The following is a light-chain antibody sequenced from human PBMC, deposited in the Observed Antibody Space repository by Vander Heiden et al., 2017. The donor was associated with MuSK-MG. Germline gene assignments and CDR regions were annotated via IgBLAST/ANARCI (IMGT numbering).Light chain of an antibody. J-gene: IGKJ4*01. V-gene: IGKV1-17*01. Sequence: IQMTQSPSSLSASVGDTVTLTCRARQSIRNDLGWYQQKPGEAPKRLISAASSLQSWVPSRFSASGSGTDFTLTISSLRPEDSATYYCQQHHVYPPLTFGGGTKVEI. CDR2: AAS. CDR3: QQHHVYPPLT. CDR1: QSIRND.